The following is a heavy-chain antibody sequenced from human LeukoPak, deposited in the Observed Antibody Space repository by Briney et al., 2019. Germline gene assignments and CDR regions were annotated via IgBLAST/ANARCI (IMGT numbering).Heavy chain of an antibody. Sequence: ASVTVSCTASGYTFTGSYIHWVRQAPGQGLEWMGWINPNSGGTKFAQKFQGRVTMTRDTSISTAYMEVSRLRSDDTAVYYCATQNNSYFDYWGQGTLVTVSS. D-gene: IGHD1-20*01. V-gene: IGHV1-2*02. CDR1: GYTFTGSY. CDR3: ATQNNSYFDY. CDR2: INPNSGGT. J-gene: IGHJ4*02.